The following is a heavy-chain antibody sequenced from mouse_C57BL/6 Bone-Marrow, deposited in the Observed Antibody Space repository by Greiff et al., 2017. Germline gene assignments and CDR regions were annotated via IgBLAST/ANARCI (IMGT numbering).Heavy chain of an antibody. D-gene: IGHD3-2*02. CDR2: IHPNSGST. CDR1: GYTFTSYW. J-gene: IGHJ3*01. V-gene: IGHV1-64*01. Sequence: QVQLQQPGAELVKPGASVKLSCKASGYTFTSYWMHWVKQRPGQGLEWIGMIHPNSGSTNYNEKFKSKATLTVDKSSSTAYMQRSSLTSEDSAVYDCARGAAQAPGFADWGQGTLVNVSA. CDR3: ARGAAQAPGFAD.